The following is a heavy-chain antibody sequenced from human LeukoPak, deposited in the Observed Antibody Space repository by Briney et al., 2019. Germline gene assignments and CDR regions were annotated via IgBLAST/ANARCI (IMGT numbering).Heavy chain of an antibody. CDR2: FDPEDGET. V-gene: IGHV1-24*01. J-gene: IGHJ4*02. CDR3: AKAPPMVRGVLGDY. CDR1: GYTLTELS. Sequence: ASVKVSCKVSGYTLTELSMHWVRQAPGKGLEWMGGFDPEDGETIYAQKFQGRVTMTEDTSTDTAYMELSSLRAEDTAVYYCAKAPPMVRGVLGDYWGQGTLVTVSS. D-gene: IGHD3-10*01.